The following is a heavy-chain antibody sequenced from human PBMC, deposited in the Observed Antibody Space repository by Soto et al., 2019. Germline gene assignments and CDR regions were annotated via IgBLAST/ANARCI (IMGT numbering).Heavy chain of an antibody. Sequence: PSLTCAVYGGSFSGHSWTWIRQSPGKGLEWIGDINHSGRVNYSPSLKSRVTISLDTSKNQFSLTLSAVTAADTAMYYCSTRAYDTNGYYRFDPWGQGTLVTVSS. CDR3: STRAYDTNGYYRFDP. D-gene: IGHD3-22*01. CDR1: GGSFSGHS. V-gene: IGHV4-34*01. J-gene: IGHJ5*01. CDR2: INHSGRV.